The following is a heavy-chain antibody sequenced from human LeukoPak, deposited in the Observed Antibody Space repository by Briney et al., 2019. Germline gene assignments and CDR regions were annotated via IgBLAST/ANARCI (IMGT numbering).Heavy chain of an antibody. V-gene: IGHV3-7*01. J-gene: IGHJ3*01. CDR3: ARDHNVADV. CDR1: GFTFSHYF. CDR2: LSQDGSVQ. Sequence: AGGSLRLSCVGSGFTFSHYFMTWYRQAPGKGLEWVANLSQDGSVQLYGDSVRGRFTISRDNAKNSVYIQMNSLRVEDTAMYYCARDHNVADVWGQGTMVTVSS. D-gene: IGHD2-8*01.